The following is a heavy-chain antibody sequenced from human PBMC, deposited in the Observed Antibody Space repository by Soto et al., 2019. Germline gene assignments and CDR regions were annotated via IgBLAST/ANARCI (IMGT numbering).Heavy chain of an antibody. J-gene: IGHJ6*02. D-gene: IGHD6-13*01. CDR1: GGSVSSGNYY. Sequence: QVQLQESGPGLVEPSETLSLTCTVSGGSVSSGNYYWSWIRQPPGKGLEWIAYIYYSGSTNYNPSLESRVTISVDTSKNQFSLKLSSVTAADTAVYYCARDASATYYYYYGMDVWGQGTTVTVSS. CDR3: ARDASATYYYYYGMDV. CDR2: IYYSGST. V-gene: IGHV4-61*01.